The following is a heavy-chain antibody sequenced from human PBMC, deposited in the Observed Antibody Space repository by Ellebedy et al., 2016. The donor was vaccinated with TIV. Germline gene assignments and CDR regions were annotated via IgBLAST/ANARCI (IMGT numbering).Heavy chain of an antibody. CDR1: GFTFSSYA. Sequence: PGGSLRLSCAASGFTFSSYAMSWVRPAPGKGLEWVSAISGSGGSTYYADSVKGRFTISRDNSKNTLYLQTNSLRAEDTAVYYCAKEGLRTKRKEDYYGMDVWGQGTTVTVSS. V-gene: IGHV3-23*01. CDR2: ISGSGGST. CDR3: AKEGLRTKRKEDYYGMDV. J-gene: IGHJ6*02. D-gene: IGHD5/OR15-5a*01.